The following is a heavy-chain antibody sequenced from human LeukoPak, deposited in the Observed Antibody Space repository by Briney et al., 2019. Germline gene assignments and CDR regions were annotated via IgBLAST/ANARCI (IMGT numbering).Heavy chain of an antibody. V-gene: IGHV4-39*01. J-gene: IGHJ3*02. CDR3: ARHLPRGGDAFDI. D-gene: IGHD5/OR15-5a*01. CDR2: IYYSGST. CDR1: GGSISSSSDY. Sequence: PSETLSLTCTVSGGSISSSSDYWGWIRQPPGKGLEWIGSIYYSGSTYYNPSLKSRVTISVDTSKNQFSLKLSSVTAADTAVYYCARHLPRGGDAFDIWGQGTMVTVSS.